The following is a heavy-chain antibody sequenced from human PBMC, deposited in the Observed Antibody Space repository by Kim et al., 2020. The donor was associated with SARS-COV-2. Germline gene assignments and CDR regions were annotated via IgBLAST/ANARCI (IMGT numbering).Heavy chain of an antibody. J-gene: IGHJ4*02. D-gene: IGHD1-26*01. CDR2: IIPIFGTA. V-gene: IGHV1-69*13. Sequence: SVKVSCKASGGTFSSYAISWVRQAPGQGLEWMGGIIPIFGTANYAQKFQGRVTITADESTSTAYMELSSLRSEDTAVYYCARGYSGSYYVFGYWGQGTLVTVSS. CDR1: GGTFSSYA. CDR3: ARGYSGSYYVFGY.